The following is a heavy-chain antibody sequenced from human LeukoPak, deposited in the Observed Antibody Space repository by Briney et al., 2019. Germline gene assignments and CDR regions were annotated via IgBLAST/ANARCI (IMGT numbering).Heavy chain of an antibody. J-gene: IGHJ3*02. CDR1: GGSITNSY. CDR2: IHATGST. Sequence: SETLSLICTVSGGSITNSYWSWIRHSAGTGMEWIGRIHATGSTNYSPSLKSRVSMSLDMPTNQFSLTLSAVTAADTATYYCARIFDRDIWGQGALVTVS. V-gene: IGHV4-4*07. CDR3: ARIFDRDI. D-gene: IGHD3-22*01.